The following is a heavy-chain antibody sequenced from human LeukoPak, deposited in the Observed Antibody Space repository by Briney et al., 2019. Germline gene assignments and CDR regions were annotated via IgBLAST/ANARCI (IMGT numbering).Heavy chain of an antibody. D-gene: IGHD6-13*01. J-gene: IGHJ4*02. CDR2: FDPEDGDT. Sequence: GASVKVSYKVSGYTLTELSMHWVRQAPGKGLEWMGGFDPEDGDTIYAQKFQGRVTMTEDTSTDTAYMELSSLRSEDTAVYYCATYPKSSSSWYGSYFDYWGQGTLVTVSS. CDR3: ATYPKSSSSWYGSYFDY. CDR1: GYTLTELS. V-gene: IGHV1-24*01.